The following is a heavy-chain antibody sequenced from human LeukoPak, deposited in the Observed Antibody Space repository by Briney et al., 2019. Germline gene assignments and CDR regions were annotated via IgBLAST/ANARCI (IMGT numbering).Heavy chain of an antibody. CDR1: GYTFTGYY. J-gene: IGHJ4*02. CDR2: INPNSGGT. Sequence: APVKLSCKASGYTFTGYYMHWVRQAPGQGLEWMGWINPNSGGTNYAQKFQGRVTMTRDTSISTAYMELSRLRSDDTAVYYCARDYYESSGYYPIGRWDYWGQGTLVTVSS. V-gene: IGHV1-2*02. CDR3: ARDYYESSGYYPIGRWDY. D-gene: IGHD3-22*01.